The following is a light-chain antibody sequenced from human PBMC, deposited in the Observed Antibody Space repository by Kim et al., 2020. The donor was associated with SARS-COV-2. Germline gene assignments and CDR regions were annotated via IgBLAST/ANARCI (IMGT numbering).Light chain of an antibody. CDR2: YDS. CDR3: QVWDSSSDHPV. V-gene: IGLV3-21*04. Sequence: PGKTARITCGGNNIGSKSVHWYQQQPGQAPVLVIYYDSDRPSGIPERFSGSNSGNTAALTISRVEAGDEADYYCQVWDSSSDHPVFGGGTQLTVL. CDR1: NIGSKS. J-gene: IGLJ2*01.